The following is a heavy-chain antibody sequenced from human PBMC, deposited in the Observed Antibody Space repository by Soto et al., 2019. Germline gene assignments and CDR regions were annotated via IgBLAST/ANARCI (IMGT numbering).Heavy chain of an antibody. J-gene: IGHJ4*02. CDR3: ARGLRSVLDY. V-gene: IGHV3-33*01. CDR1: GFIFSNFG. CDR2: ISSDEKIK. Sequence: GGSLRLSCVASGFIFSNFGMHWVRQAPGKGLEWVAVISSDEKIKQYADSVRGRFAISRDNSKNTLYLQMTSLRAEDTAIYYCARGLRSVLDYWGQGTLVTVSS. D-gene: IGHD6-6*01.